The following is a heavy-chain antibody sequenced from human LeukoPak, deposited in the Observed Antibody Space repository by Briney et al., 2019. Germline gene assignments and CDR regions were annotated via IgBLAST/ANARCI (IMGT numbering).Heavy chain of an antibody. J-gene: IGHJ4*02. CDR3: ARVGTIFGARSGVFDY. D-gene: IGHD3-3*01. CDR2: IYYSGST. Sequence: SETLSLTWTVSGGSISSSSYYWGWIRQPPGKGLEWIGSIYYSGSTNYNPSLKSRVTISVDTSKNQFSLKLSSVTAADTTVYYCARVGTIFGARSGVFDYWGQGTLVTVSS. V-gene: IGHV4-39*07. CDR1: GGSISSSSYY.